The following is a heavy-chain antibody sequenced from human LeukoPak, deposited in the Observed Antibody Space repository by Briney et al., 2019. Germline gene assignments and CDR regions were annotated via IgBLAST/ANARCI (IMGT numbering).Heavy chain of an antibody. CDR1: GFTFSSYG. D-gene: IGHD1-1*01. CDR3: AKDARLIFDY. Sequence: GGSLRLSCAASGFTFSSYGMHWVRQAPGKGLEWVAVISYDGSNKYYADSVKGRFTISRDNSKNTLYLQMNSLRAEDTAVYYCAKDARLIFDYWGQGTLVTVPS. J-gene: IGHJ4*02. CDR2: ISYDGSNK. V-gene: IGHV3-30*18.